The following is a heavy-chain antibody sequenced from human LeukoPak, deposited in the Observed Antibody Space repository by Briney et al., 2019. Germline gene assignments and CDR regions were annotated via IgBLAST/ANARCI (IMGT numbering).Heavy chain of an antibody. CDR3: ARETLDGYNFIDF. D-gene: IGHD5-24*01. CDR2: IWSDGSRK. J-gene: IGHJ4*02. V-gene: IGHV3-33*01. Sequence: PGGSPRLSCAASGSTFSSHVIHWVRQAPGKGLEWVAVIWSDGSRKNQADSVKGRFTISRDNSKNTLYLQMDSLRTDETAVYYCARETLDGYNFIDFWGQGILVTVSS. CDR1: GSTFSSHV.